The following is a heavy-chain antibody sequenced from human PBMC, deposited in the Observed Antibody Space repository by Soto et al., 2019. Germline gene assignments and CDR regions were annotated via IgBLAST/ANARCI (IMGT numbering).Heavy chain of an antibody. CDR1: GYTFTSYG. D-gene: IGHD3-22*01. J-gene: IGHJ3*02. Sequence: ASVKVSCKASGYTFTSYGISWVRQAPGQGLEWMGWISAYNGNTNYAQKLQGRVTMTTDTSTSTAYMELRSLRSDDTVVYYCARGYYYDSSASGAFDIWGQGTMVTVSS. V-gene: IGHV1-18*04. CDR2: ISAYNGNT. CDR3: ARGYYYDSSASGAFDI.